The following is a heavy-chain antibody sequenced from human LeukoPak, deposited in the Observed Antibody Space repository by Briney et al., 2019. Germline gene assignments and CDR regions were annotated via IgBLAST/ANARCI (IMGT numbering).Heavy chain of an antibody. V-gene: IGHV3-21*01. Sequence: PGGSLRLSCAASGFTFSSYSMNWVRQAPGKGLEWVSSISSSSSYIYYADSVKGRFTISRDDAKNSLYLQMNSLRAEDTAVHYCARWRYSGYDYDYWGQGTLVTVSS. CDR1: GFTFSSYS. D-gene: IGHD5-12*01. CDR2: ISSSSSYI. CDR3: ARWRYSGYDYDY. J-gene: IGHJ4*02.